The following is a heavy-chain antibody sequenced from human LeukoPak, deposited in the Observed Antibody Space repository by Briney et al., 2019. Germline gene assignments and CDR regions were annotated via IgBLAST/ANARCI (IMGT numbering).Heavy chain of an antibody. CDR1: GGTFSSYA. D-gene: IGHD4-23*01. V-gene: IGHV1-69*05. Sequence: SVKVSCKASGGTFSSYAISWVRQAPGQGLEWMGGIIPIFGTANYAQKFQGRVTIITDESTSTAYMELSSLRSEDTAVYYCASIMGYGGNGGARYWGQGTLVTVSS. J-gene: IGHJ4*02. CDR3: ASIMGYGGNGGARY. CDR2: IIPIFGTA.